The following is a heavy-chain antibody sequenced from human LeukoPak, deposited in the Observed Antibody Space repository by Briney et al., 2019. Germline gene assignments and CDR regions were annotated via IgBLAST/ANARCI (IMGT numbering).Heavy chain of an antibody. J-gene: IGHJ4*02. Sequence: ASVKVSCKASGYTFTSYYMHWVRQAPGQGLEWMGIINPSGGSTSYAQKFQGRVTMTRDMSTSTVYMELSSLRSEDTAVYYCARDLTHSSGWHPSAFDYWGQGTLVTVSS. D-gene: IGHD6-19*01. CDR1: GYTFTSYY. CDR2: INPSGGST. CDR3: ARDLTHSSGWHPSAFDY. V-gene: IGHV1-46*01.